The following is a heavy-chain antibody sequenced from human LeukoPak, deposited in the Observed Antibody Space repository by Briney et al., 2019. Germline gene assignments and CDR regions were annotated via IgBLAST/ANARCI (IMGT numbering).Heavy chain of an antibody. CDR3: ARAHRDSSGYFYFDY. D-gene: IGHD3-22*01. CDR1: GFTFDDYG. Sequence: PGGSLRLSCAASGFTFDDYGMSWVRQAPGKGLEWVSVIYSGGSTYYADSVKGRFTISRDNSKNALYLQMNSLRAEDTAVYYCARAHRDSSGYFYFDYWGQGTLVTVSS. J-gene: IGHJ4*02. CDR2: IYSGGST. V-gene: IGHV3-66*01.